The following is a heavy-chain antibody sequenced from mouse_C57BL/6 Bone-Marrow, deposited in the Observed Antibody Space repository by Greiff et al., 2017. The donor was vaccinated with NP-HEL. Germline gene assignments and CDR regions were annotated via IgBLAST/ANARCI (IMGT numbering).Heavy chain of an antibody. CDR1: GFTFSNYW. J-gene: IGHJ3*01. D-gene: IGHD2-4*01. CDR3: TNDYDGAWFAY. CDR2: IRLKSDNYAT. V-gene: IGHV6-3*01. Sequence: EVQLVESGGGLVQPGGSMKLSCVASGFTFSNYWMNWVRQSPEKGLEWVAQIRLKSDNYATHYAESVKGRFTISRDDSKSSVYLQMNNLRAEDTGIYYCTNDYDGAWFAYWGQGTLVTVSA.